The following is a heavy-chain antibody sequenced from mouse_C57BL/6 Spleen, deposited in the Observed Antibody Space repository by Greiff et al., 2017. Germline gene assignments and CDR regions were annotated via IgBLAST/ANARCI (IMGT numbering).Heavy chain of an antibody. D-gene: IGHD2-14*01. V-gene: IGHV1-18*01. CDR1: GYTFTDYN. J-gene: IGHJ2*01. CDR3: ARWVRGFDY. Sequence: EVQLQQSGPELVKPGASVKIPCKASGYTFTDYNMDWVKQSHGKSLEWIGDINPNNGGTIYNQKFKGKATLTVDKSSSTAYMELRSLTSEDTAVYYCARWVRGFDYWGQGTTRTVSS. CDR2: INPNNGGT.